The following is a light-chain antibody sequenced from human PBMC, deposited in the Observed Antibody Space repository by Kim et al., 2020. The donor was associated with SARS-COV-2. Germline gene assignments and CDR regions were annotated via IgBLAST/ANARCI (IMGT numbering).Light chain of an antibody. CDR1: QIVSSGY. V-gene: IGKV3-20*01. Sequence: EVVLAQSPDSMSLSPGERATLSCRASQIVSSGYLAWYQLKPGQAPKVLIHGASTKATGVPDRFTGSGSGTDFTLTISSLEPEDFATYYCQQYGSSPITFGQGTRLEIK. CDR2: GAS. CDR3: QQYGSSPIT. J-gene: IGKJ5*01.